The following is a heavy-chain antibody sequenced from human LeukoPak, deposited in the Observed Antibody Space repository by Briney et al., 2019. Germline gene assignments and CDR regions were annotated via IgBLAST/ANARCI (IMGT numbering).Heavy chain of an antibody. CDR2: INHSGST. J-gene: IGHJ4*02. CDR1: GGSFSGYY. CDR3: ARSKTAEAASFDY. D-gene: IGHD6-13*01. V-gene: IGHV4-34*01. Sequence: PSETLSLTCAVYGGSFSGYYWSWIRQPPGKGLEWVGEINHSGSTNYNPSLKTRVTISVDTSKNQFSLKLRSVTAADTAVYYCARSKTAEAASFDYWGQGTLVTVSS.